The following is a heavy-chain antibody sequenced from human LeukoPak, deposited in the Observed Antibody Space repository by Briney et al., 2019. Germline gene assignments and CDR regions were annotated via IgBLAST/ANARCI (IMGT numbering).Heavy chain of an antibody. J-gene: IGHJ4*02. D-gene: IGHD4-17*01. CDR2: IYTSGST. CDR3: ARAPTYGDYVDY. Sequence: SETLSLTCTVSGGSISSGSYYWSWIRQPAGKGLEWIGRIYTSGSTNYNPSLKSRVTISVDTSKNQFSLKLSSVTAADTAVYYCARAPTYGDYVDYWGQGTLVTVSS. CDR1: GGSISSGSYY. V-gene: IGHV4-61*02.